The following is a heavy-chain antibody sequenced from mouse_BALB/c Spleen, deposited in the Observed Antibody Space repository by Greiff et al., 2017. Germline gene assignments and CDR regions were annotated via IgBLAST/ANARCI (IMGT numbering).Heavy chain of an antibody. V-gene: IGHV7-3*02. D-gene: IGHD1-1*01. Sequence: EVKLVESGGGLVQPGGSLRLSCATSGFTFTDYYMSWVRQPPGKALEWLGFIRNKANGYTTEYSASVKGRFTISRDNSQSILYLQMNTLRAEDRATYYCARIPYYYGSSYLDYGGQGTTLTVSS. CDR1: GFTFTDYY. CDR2: IRNKANGYTT. CDR3: ARIPYYYGSSYLDY. J-gene: IGHJ2*01.